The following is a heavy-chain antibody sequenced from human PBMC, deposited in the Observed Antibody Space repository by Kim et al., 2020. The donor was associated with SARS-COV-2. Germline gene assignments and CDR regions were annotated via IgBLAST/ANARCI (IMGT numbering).Heavy chain of an antibody. CDR3: ARITEILPTTTVTRRGTYYYYGMDV. D-gene: IGHD4-4*01. J-gene: IGHJ6*02. Sequence: SETLSLTCTVSGGSISSYYWSWIRQPPGKGLEWIGYIYYSGSTNYNPSLKSRVTISVDTSKNQFSLKLSSVTAADTAVYYCARITEILPTTTVTRRGTYYYYGMDVWGQGTTVTVSS. CDR2: IYYSGST. CDR1: GGSISSYY. V-gene: IGHV4-59*13.